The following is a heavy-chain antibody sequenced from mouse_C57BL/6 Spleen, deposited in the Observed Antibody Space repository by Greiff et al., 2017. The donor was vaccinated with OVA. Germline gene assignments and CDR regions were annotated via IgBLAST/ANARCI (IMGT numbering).Heavy chain of an antibody. CDR3: ARKLYYYGSSYYFDY. CDR2: IFPGSGST. CDR1: GYTFTDYY. D-gene: IGHD1-1*01. Sequence: QVQLQQSGPELVKPGASVKISCKASGYTFTDYYINWVKQRPGQGLEWIGWIFPGSGSTYYNEKFKGKATLTVDKSSSTAYMLLSSLTSEDSAVYFCARKLYYYGSSYYFDYWGQGTTLTVSS. V-gene: IGHV1-75*01. J-gene: IGHJ2*01.